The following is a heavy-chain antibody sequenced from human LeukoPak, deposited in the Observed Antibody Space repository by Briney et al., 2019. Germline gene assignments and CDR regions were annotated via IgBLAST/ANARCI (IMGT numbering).Heavy chain of an antibody. Sequence: GGSLRLSCAASGFTVSSSYMSWVRQAPGKGLEWVSIISSAGTSYYADSVKGRFTISRDNSKNTVYLQVNSLRDEDTAVYYCARDLEAANTYYFDYWGQGTMVTVSS. V-gene: IGHV3-66*01. CDR1: GFTVSSSY. CDR2: ISSAGTS. D-gene: IGHD6-13*01. J-gene: IGHJ4*02. CDR3: ARDLEAANTYYFDY.